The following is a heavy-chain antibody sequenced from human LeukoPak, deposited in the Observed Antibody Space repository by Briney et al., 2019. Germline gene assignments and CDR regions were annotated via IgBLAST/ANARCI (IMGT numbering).Heavy chain of an antibody. CDR1: GFTLSSYS. Sequence: GGSLRLSCAASGFTLSSYSMNWVRQAPGKGLEWVSYISSYDSSTIYYADSVKGRFTISRDNAKNSLYLQMSSLRAEDTAVYYCVRIQGIVASYWGQGTLVTVSS. V-gene: IGHV3-48*01. CDR3: VRIQGIVASY. CDR2: ISSYDSSTI. J-gene: IGHJ4*02. D-gene: IGHD6-13*01.